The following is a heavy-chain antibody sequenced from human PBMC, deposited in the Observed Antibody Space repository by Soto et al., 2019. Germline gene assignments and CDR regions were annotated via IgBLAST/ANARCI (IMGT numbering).Heavy chain of an antibody. V-gene: IGHV3-23*01. CDR2: IIGSDGST. CDR3: AKDKRPDGAWDFDY. Sequence: VQLLESGGDLAQPGGSLRLSCAASGFTVKSYTMSWVRQGPGKGLEWVSGIIGSDGSTYYADSAKGRFTISRDISKNVVYLQMNSLRVDDTAVYYCAKDKRPDGAWDFDYWGQGTLVTVSS. CDR1: GFTVKSYT. D-gene: IGHD1-1*01. J-gene: IGHJ4*02.